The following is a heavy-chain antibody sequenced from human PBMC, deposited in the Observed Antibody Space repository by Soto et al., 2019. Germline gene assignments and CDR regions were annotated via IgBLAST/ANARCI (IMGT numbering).Heavy chain of an antibody. CDR3: ARVDRFGELLAFDY. D-gene: IGHD3-10*01. Sequence: GGSLRLSCAASGFTFSSYAMHWVRQAPGKGLEWVAVISYDGSNKYYADSVKGRFTISRDNSKNTLYLQMNSLRAEDTAVYYCARVDRFGELLAFDYWGQGTLVTVSS. J-gene: IGHJ4*02. CDR2: ISYDGSNK. CDR1: GFTFSSYA. V-gene: IGHV3-30-3*01.